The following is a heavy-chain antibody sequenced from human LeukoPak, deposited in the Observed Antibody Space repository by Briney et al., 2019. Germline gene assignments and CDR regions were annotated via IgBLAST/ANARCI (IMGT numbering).Heavy chain of an antibody. J-gene: IGHJ4*02. CDR2: LKEDVSAR. CDR1: GFSISSHW. CDR3: ARGPTYGSRSDFLES. V-gene: IGHV3-7*01. D-gene: IGHD3-10*01. Sequence: AGGSLRLSCVASGFSISSHWMSWVRQAPGKGLEWVASLKEDVSARNLVDSVKGRFTIPTDNAKNSLYLQMNSLRVEDTAVYYCARGPTYGSRSDFLESWGLGTLVTVSS.